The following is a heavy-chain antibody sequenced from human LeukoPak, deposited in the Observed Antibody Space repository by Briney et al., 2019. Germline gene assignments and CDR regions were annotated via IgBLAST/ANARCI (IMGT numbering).Heavy chain of an antibody. V-gene: IGHV1-46*01. D-gene: IGHD6-19*01. CDR2: INPAGGAT. Sequence: ASVKVSCKASGYTFVYYYIHWVRQAPGQGLEWRGVINPAGGATSYAQNFQGRVTMTRDTSTSTVYLGLSGLRSEDTAVYYCARVRQWLSSRFDPWGQGTLVTVSS. J-gene: IGHJ5*02. CDR3: ARVRQWLSSRFDP. CDR1: GYTFVYYY.